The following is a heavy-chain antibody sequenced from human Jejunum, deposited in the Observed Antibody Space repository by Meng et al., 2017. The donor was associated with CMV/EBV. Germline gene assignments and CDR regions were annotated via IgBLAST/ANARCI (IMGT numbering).Heavy chain of an antibody. D-gene: IGHD3-16*01. CDR1: GFSFSSLE. Sequence: SGFSFSSLEMDWVRQAPGKGLEWIAEITASSSSIIYAGSVKGRFTISRDNAKKSLYLQMDNLRAEDTGVYYCGRWGTFYYDNEGYWGQGTRVTVSS. V-gene: IGHV3-48*03. J-gene: IGHJ4*02. CDR2: ITASSSSI. CDR3: GRWGTFYYDNEGY.